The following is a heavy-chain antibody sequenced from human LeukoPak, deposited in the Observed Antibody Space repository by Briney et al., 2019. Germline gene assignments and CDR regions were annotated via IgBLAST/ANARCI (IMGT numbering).Heavy chain of an antibody. CDR1: GYTFTDYY. V-gene: IGHV1-2*02. J-gene: IGHJ4*02. Sequence: GASVKVSCKASGYTFTDYYIHWVRQAPGQGLEWMGWTNPNSGGTNYAQKFQGRVTMTRDTSITTAYMELSRLTSDDTAVYYCTRDTYYYDSRQGFDYWGQGTLVTVSS. CDR2: TNPNSGGT. D-gene: IGHD3-22*01. CDR3: TRDTYYYDSRQGFDY.